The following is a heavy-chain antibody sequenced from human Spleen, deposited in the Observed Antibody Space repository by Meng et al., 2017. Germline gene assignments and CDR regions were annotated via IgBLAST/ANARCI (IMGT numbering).Heavy chain of an antibody. Sequence: QVQLQESGPGLVKPSGTLSLTCSVSGGSISLSYWSWIRQPAGKGLEWIGRIYSSGSTNYNPSLKSRVTMSVDTSKNQFSLKLSSVAAADTAVYYCARTLNWFDPWGQGTLVTVSS. CDR2: IYSSGST. V-gene: IGHV4-4*07. CDR1: GGSISLSY. CDR3: ARTLNWFDP. D-gene: IGHD2/OR15-2a*01. J-gene: IGHJ5*02.